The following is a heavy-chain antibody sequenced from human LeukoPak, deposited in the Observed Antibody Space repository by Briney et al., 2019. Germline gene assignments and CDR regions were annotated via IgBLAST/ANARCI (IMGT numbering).Heavy chain of an antibody. CDR3: ASRRDGYNPITC. CDR2: IIPIFGTA. Sequence: GASVKVSCKASGGTFSGYATSWVRQAPGQGLEWMGGIIPIFGTANYAQKFQGRVTITADESTSTAYMELSSLRSEDTAVYYCASRRDGYNPITCWDQGTLVTVSS. D-gene: IGHD5-24*01. J-gene: IGHJ4*02. V-gene: IGHV1-69*13. CDR1: GGTFSGYA.